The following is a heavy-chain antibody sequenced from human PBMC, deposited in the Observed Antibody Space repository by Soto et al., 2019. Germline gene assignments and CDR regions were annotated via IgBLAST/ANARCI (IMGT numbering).Heavy chain of an antibody. CDR3: ARGHGGISIFGAPGHFDY. D-gene: IGHD3-3*01. V-gene: IGHV4-39*01. J-gene: IGHJ4*02. CDR1: GGSISSSTYY. Sequence: SETLSLTCTVSGGSISSSTYYWGWIRQPPGKGLEWIGSISYSGSTYYNPSLKSRVAISVDTSKNQFSLKLSSVTAADTAVYYCARGHGGISIFGAPGHFDYWGQGTLVTVS. CDR2: ISYSGST.